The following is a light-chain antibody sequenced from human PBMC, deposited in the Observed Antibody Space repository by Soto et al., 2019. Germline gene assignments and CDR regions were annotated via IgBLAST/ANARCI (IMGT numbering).Light chain of an antibody. Sequence: QSVLTQPPSVSGAPGHRVTISCTGSSSNIGAGYDVHWYQQLPGTAPKLLIYANSNRPSGVPDRFSGSKSGTSASLAITGLQAEDEADYYCQSYDSSLSVVFGGGTKLTVL. J-gene: IGLJ2*01. V-gene: IGLV1-40*01. CDR1: SSNIGAGYD. CDR3: QSYDSSLSVV. CDR2: ANS.